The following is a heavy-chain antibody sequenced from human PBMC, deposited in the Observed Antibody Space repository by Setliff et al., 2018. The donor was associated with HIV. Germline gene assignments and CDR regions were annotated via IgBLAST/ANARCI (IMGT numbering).Heavy chain of an antibody. J-gene: IGHJ4*02. CDR3: ARGRHYSSSAPFAIDF. V-gene: IGHV4-34*01. CDR2: INHSGST. D-gene: IGHD6-6*01. Sequence: SETLSLTCAVYGGSFSGYYWSWIRQHPGKGLEWIGEINHSGSTNYNPSLKSRVAISVDTSKNQFSVKLSSVTAADTAVYYCARGRHYSSSAPFAIDFWGQGMLVTVSS. CDR1: GGSFSGYY.